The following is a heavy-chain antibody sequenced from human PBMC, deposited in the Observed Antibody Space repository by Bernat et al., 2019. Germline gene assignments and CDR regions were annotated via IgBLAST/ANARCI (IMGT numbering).Heavy chain of an antibody. CDR3: VKDLYGDYGFGVY. CDR2: ISGSGGST. V-gene: IGHV3-23*01. D-gene: IGHD4-17*01. CDR1: GFTFSSYA. J-gene: IGHJ4*02. Sequence: EVQLLESGGGLVQPGGSLRLSCAASGFTFSSYAMSWVRQAPGKGLEWVSAISGSGGSTYYADSVKGRFTISRDNSKNTLYLQMNSLRAEDTAVYYCVKDLYGDYGFGVYWGQGTLVTVSS.